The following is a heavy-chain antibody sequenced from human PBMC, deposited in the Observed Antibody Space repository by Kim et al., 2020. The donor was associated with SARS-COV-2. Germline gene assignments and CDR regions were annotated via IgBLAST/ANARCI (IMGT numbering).Heavy chain of an antibody. Sequence: YAQTFQGRVAITADESTSTGYMELSSLRSEDTAVYYCARYYYGGNLSFDYWGQGTLVTVSS. V-gene: IGHV1-69*01. D-gene: IGHD4-17*01. J-gene: IGHJ4*02. CDR3: ARYYYGGNLSFDY.